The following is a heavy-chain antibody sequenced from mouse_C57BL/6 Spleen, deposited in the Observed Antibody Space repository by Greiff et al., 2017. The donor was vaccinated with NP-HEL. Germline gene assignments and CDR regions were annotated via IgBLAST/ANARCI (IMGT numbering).Heavy chain of an antibody. J-gene: IGHJ4*01. V-gene: IGHV1-54*01. CDR3: ARSGSHYYGSSCAMDY. Sequence: VQLQQSGAELVRPGTSVKVSCKASGYAFTNYLIEWVKQRPGQGLEWIGVINPGSGGTNYNEKFKGKATLTADKSSSTANMQLSSLTSEDSAVYFCARSGSHYYGSSCAMDYWGQGTSVTVSS. D-gene: IGHD1-1*01. CDR2: INPGSGGT. CDR1: GYAFTNYL.